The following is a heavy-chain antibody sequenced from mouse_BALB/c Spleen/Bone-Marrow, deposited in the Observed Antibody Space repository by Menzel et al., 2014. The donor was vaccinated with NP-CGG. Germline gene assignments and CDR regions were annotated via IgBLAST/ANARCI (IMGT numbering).Heavy chain of an antibody. J-gene: IGHJ2*01. CDR3: AREANWNFDY. CDR2: IYPGNVNT. V-gene: IGHV1S56*01. Sequence: VNVVESGPELVKPGASVRISCKAAGYTFTSYYIHWVKQRPGQGLEWIGWIYPGNVNTKYNEKFKGKATLTADKSSSTAYFLLSSLTSEDSAVYFCAREANWNFDYWGQGTTLTVSS. CDR1: GYTFTSYY. D-gene: IGHD4-1*01.